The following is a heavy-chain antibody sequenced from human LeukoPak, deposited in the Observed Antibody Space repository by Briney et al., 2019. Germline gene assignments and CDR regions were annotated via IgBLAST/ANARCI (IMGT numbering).Heavy chain of an antibody. V-gene: IGHV3-30*18. D-gene: IGHD3-10*01. J-gene: IGHJ4*02. CDR3: AKGALLWFGELLSHFDY. CDR1: GFTFSSYG. CDR2: ISYDGSNK. Sequence: PGRSLRLSCAASGFTFSSYGMHWVRQAPGKGLEWVAVISYDGSNKYYADSVKGRFTISRDNSKNTLYLQMNSLRAEDTAVYYCAKGALLWFGELLSHFDYWGQGTLVTVSS.